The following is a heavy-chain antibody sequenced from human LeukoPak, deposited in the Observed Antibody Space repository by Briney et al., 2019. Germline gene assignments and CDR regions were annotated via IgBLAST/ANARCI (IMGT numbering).Heavy chain of an antibody. CDR1: GYTFTGYY. V-gene: IGHV1-2*02. D-gene: IGHD5-12*01. CDR3: ARGGVATSSHFYGMDV. CDR2: INPNSGGT. Sequence: ASVKFSCKASGYTFTGYYMHWVRQAPGQGLEWMGWINPNSGGTNYAQKFQGRVTMTRDTSISTAYMELSRLRSDDTAVYYCARGGVATSSHFYGMDVWGQGTTVTVSS. J-gene: IGHJ6*02.